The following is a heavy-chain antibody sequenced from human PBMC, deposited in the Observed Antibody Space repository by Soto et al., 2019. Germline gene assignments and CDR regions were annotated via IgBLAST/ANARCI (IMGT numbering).Heavy chain of an antibody. V-gene: IGHV3-66*01. J-gene: IGHJ4*02. D-gene: IGHD6-13*01. CDR1: GFTVSSYH. CDR3: ARVYSSSYHLFAF. CDR2: IYSAGSA. Sequence: PGGSLRLSCAASGFTVSSYHMSWVRQAPGKGLEWVSVIYSAGSADFADSVKGRFTISRDNSKNTLYLQMSSLRAEDTAVYYCARVYSSSYHLFAFWGQGTLVTVSS.